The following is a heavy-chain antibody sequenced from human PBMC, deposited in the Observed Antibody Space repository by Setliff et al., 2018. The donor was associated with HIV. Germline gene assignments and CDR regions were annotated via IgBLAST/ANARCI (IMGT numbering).Heavy chain of an antibody. J-gene: IGHJ3*02. CDR1: GFTLSHYS. Sequence: GGSLRLCCAASGFTLSHYSMNWVRQAPGKGLEWVSYIGGRGSTIYYADSVTGRFTIPRDSAHNSLYLQMNSLRVDDTAVYYCARDPVATIPRGFDIWGQGTMVTVS. V-gene: IGHV3-48*04. CDR3: ARDPVATIPRGFDI. CDR2: IGGRGSTI. D-gene: IGHD5-12*01.